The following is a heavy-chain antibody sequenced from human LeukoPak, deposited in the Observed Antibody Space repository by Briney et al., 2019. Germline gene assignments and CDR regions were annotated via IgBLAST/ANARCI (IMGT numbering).Heavy chain of an antibody. V-gene: IGHV3-74*01. CDR1: GFTLGNYW. J-gene: IGHJ3*02. CDR3: ATSSVWGGAFNI. D-gene: IGHD3-16*01. Sequence: GGSLRLSCAASGFTLGNYWMHWVRQAPGKGLMWVSRCDSDGSGTTYVDSVKGRFTVSRDNAKSTLYLQMSSLRAEDTAVYYCATSSVWGGAFNIWGQGTMVTVSS. CDR2: CDSDGSGT.